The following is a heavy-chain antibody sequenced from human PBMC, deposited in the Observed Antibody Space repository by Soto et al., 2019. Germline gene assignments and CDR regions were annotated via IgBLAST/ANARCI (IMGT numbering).Heavy chain of an antibody. Sequence: PGGSLRLSCAASGFTFSSYWMSWVRQAPGKGLEWVADIKQDGSEKYYVDSVKGRFTISRDNAKNTLYLQMNSLRAEDTAVYYCARGGVAARVGSYYYGMDVWGQGTTVTVSS. J-gene: IGHJ6*02. V-gene: IGHV3-7*01. CDR3: ARGGVAARVGSYYYGMDV. CDR2: IKQDGSEK. CDR1: GFTFSSYW. D-gene: IGHD6-6*01.